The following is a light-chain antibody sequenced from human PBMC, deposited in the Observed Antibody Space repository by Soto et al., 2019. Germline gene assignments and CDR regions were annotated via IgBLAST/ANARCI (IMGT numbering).Light chain of an antibody. CDR2: DVT. J-gene: IGLJ2*01. CDR3: CSYIRSSLI. V-gene: IGLV2-11*01. CDR1: SSDVGAYNY. Sequence: QSALTQPRSVSGSPGQSVTISCTGTSSDVGAYNYVSWYRQLPGKAPKVIIYDVTQRPSGVPARFSGSKSGNPASLTISGLQAEDEADYYCCSYIRSSLIFGGGTKLTVL.